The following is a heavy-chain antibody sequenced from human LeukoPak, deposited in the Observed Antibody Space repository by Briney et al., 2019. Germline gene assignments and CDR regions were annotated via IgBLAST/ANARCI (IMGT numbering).Heavy chain of an antibody. Sequence: GWSLRLSCAASGFTFNSYGMNWVRQAPGKGLEWVSAISGSGGSTYYADSVKGRFTISRDNSKNTLYLQMNSLRAEDTAIYYCAKDRYSSGYFDWGQGTLVTVSS. CDR1: GFTFNSYG. D-gene: IGHD3-22*01. CDR3: AKDRYSSGYFD. V-gene: IGHV3-23*01. CDR2: ISGSGGST. J-gene: IGHJ4*02.